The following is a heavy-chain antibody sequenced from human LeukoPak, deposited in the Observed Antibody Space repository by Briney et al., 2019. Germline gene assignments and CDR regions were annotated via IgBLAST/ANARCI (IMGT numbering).Heavy chain of an antibody. CDR1: GFTFSSFW. J-gene: IGHJ4*02. V-gene: IGHV3-7*01. CDR3: ARRYYDNFDY. D-gene: IGHD3-22*01. CDR2: IKEDGSEK. Sequence: GGSLRLSCAASGFTFSSFWMNWVRQAPGKGLEWVANIKEDGSEKYYVDSVKGRFTISRDYAKNSLYLQMNSLRAEDTAVYYCARRYYDNFDYWGQGTLVTVSS.